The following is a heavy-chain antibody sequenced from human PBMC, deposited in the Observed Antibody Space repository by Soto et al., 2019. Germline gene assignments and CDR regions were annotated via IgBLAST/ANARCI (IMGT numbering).Heavy chain of an antibody. D-gene: IGHD6-13*01. CDR3: TRRQLADI. V-gene: IGHV4-39*01. J-gene: IGHJ4*02. CDR1: GDSISSSTYY. CDR2: IYHRGST. Sequence: PSETLSLTCAVSGDSISSSTYYWGWIRQPPGKGLEWIGSIYHRGSTFYNPSLKSRITISVDTSKNQFSLKLNSVTAADTAVYYCTRRQLADIWGQGTLVTVSS.